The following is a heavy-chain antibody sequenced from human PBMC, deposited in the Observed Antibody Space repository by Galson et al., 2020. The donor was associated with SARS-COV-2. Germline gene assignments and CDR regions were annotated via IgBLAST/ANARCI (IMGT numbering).Heavy chain of an antibody. CDR2: IDWDGDK. V-gene: IGHV2-70*11. CDR1: GFSLSTSGMC. J-gene: IGHJ4*02. Sequence: SGPTLVKPTQTLTLTCTFSGFSLSTSGMCVSWIRHPTGKALEWLARIDWDGDKHYSTSLKTRFTISKDTSKNQVVLIMTNMDPVDTATYYCARTWITRTASRTFDYWGQGTLVTVSS. D-gene: IGHD3-10*01. CDR3: ARTWITRTASRTFDY.